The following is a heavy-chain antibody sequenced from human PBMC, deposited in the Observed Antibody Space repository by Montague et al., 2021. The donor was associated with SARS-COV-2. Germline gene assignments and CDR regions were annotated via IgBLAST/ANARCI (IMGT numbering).Heavy chain of an antibody. CDR3: ARLRDGVVPSPILGIGPYFTYYYGMDV. Sequence: SETLSLTCAVHGGSFSGYYWNWIRQRPGKGLEWIGEINHGGSTNYNPSLKNRLTISADTSKNQFSLKLTSVAATDTAVYYCARLRDGVVPSPILGIGPYFTYYYGMDVWGQGTTVTVSS. CDR2: INHGGST. V-gene: IGHV4-34*01. D-gene: IGHD2-15*01. J-gene: IGHJ6*02. CDR1: GGSFSGYY.